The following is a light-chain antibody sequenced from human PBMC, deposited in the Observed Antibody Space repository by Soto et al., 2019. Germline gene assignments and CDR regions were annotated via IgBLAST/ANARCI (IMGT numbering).Light chain of an antibody. CDR2: SNN. CDR3: AAWDDSLNGPS. CDR1: SSNIGSNT. J-gene: IGLJ2*01. V-gene: IGLV1-44*01. Sequence: QSVLTQPPSASGTPGQRVTISCSGSSSNIGSNTVNWYQQLPGTAPKLLIYSNNQRPSGVPDRFSGSKSGTSASLAISGLQSEDEADYYCAAWDDSLNGPSFGGWTKLTVL.